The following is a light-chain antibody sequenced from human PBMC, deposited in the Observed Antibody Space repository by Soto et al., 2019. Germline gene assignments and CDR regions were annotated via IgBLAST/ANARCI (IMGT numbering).Light chain of an antibody. Sequence: DIQMTQSPSSLSASVVDRVTITCLTSQSIITYLNWYQQKPGKAPKLLLYTASSLESGVPSRFSGRGSGTDFTLTISSLQPEDFATYYCQQSYSTPLTFGGGTKVDIK. CDR3: QQSYSTPLT. CDR1: QSIITY. CDR2: TAS. J-gene: IGKJ4*01. V-gene: IGKV1-39*01.